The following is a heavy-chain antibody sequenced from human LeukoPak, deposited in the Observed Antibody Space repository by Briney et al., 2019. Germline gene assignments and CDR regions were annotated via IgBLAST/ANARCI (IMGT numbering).Heavy chain of an antibody. D-gene: IGHD1-26*01. CDR2: VHYSLPN. CDR1: GDSMNGYY. V-gene: IGHV4-59*01. Sequence: SETLSLTCTVSGDSMNGYYWSWIRQTPGKGLEWIGIVHYSLPNNFSPSLKSRVTISVDTSKNQFSLKLSSVTAADTAVYYCARGRTGSYYAADYWGQGTLVTVSS. CDR3: ARGRTGSYYAADY. J-gene: IGHJ4*02.